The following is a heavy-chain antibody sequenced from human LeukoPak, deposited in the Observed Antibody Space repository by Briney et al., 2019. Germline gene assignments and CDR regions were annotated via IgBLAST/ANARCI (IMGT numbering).Heavy chain of an antibody. V-gene: IGHV3-7*01. D-gene: IGHD6-13*01. CDR3: ATAPAAADSS. Sequence: GGSLRLSCAASGFTFTSFWMTWVRQSPGKGLEWVANTNRDGTKTTYVDSVKGRFTISRDNAKNSLFLHMSNLRAEDTAVYYCATAPAAADSSWGQGTLVAASS. CDR2: TNRDGTKT. J-gene: IGHJ5*02. CDR1: GFTFTSFW.